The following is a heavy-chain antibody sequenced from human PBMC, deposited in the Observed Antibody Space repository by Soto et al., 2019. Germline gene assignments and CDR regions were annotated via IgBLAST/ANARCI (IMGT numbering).Heavy chain of an antibody. Sequence: TVSGGSMSPYYWSWIRQPPGKGLEWIGYIYYTGSTSYNPSLKSRVTISVDTSKTQFSLKLSSVTAADTALYYCARSFYESSGYYPLWGQGTLVTVSS. CDR1: GGSMSPYY. CDR2: IYYTGST. V-gene: IGHV4-59*01. J-gene: IGHJ4*02. D-gene: IGHD3-22*01. CDR3: ARSFYESSGYYPL.